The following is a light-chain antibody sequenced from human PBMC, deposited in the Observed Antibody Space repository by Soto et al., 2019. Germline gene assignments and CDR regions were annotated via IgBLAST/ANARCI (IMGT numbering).Light chain of an antibody. CDR3: QQSYSTPIT. Sequence: DIQMTQSPSSLAASAGDRVTITCRASQSISTYVNWYQQKPGRAPKSLIYAASNLQSGVPSRFSGSGSGTDFTLTISSLQPEDFATYYCQQSYSTPITFGQGTRLEIK. CDR2: AAS. J-gene: IGKJ5*01. CDR1: QSISTY. V-gene: IGKV1-39*01.